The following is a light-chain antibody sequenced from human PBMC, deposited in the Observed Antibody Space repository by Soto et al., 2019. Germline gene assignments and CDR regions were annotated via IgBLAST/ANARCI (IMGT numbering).Light chain of an antibody. CDR2: DAS. V-gene: IGKV1-33*01. Sequence: DIPMTQSPSSLSASVGDRVTITCQASQDISNFLNWYQQKPGKAPKLLIYDASNLETGVPSRFSGSGSGTDFSFTISSLQPEDIATYFCQHYDNIPYTFGQGTKLEIK. CDR3: QHYDNIPYT. CDR1: QDISNF. J-gene: IGKJ2*01.